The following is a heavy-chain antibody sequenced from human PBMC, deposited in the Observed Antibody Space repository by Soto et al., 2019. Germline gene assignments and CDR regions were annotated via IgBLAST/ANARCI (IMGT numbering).Heavy chain of an antibody. J-gene: IGHJ5*02. CDR3: AKSLAVAAGWFDP. CDR1: GFTIDSYG. V-gene: IGHV3-30*18. CDR2: ISYDGGNE. Sequence: HPGGSLRLSCAASGFTIDSYGMHWVRQAPGKGLEWVAFISYDGGNEYYADSVKGRFTISRDNSKNTLYLQMNSLRAEDTAVYYCAKSLAVAAGWFDPWGQGALVTVSS. D-gene: IGHD6-19*01.